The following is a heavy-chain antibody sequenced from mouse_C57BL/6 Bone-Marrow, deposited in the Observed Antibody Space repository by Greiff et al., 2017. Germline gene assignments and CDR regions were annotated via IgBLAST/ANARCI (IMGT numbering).Heavy chain of an antibody. CDR1: GFTFSDYY. D-gene: IGHD2-4*01. Sequence: EVKLMESEGGLVQPGSSMKLSCTASGFTFSDYYMAWVRQVPEKGLEWVANINYDGSSTYYLDSLKSRFIISRDNAKNILYLQMSSLKSEDTATYYCARDREDDYDGGYFDYWGQGTTLTVSS. J-gene: IGHJ2*01. CDR2: INYDGSST. V-gene: IGHV5-16*01. CDR3: ARDREDDYDGGYFDY.